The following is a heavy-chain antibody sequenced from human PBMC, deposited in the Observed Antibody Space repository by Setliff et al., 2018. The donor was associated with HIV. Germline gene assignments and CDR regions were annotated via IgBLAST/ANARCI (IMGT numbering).Heavy chain of an antibody. CDR1: GFTFSSYG. D-gene: IGHD3-10*01. CDR3: AKDSGSGSLGY. V-gene: IGHV3-30*02. Sequence: LRLSCAASGFTFSSYGIHWVRQAPGKGLEWVAFIRYTGSNKYYADSVKGRFTISRDNSKNTLYLQMNGLRAEDTAVYYCAKDSGSGSLGYWGQGTLVTVSS. CDR2: IRYTGSNK. J-gene: IGHJ4*02.